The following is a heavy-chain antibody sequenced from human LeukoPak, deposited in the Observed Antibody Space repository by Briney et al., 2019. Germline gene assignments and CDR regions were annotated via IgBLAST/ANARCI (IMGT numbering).Heavy chain of an antibody. V-gene: IGHV4-4*02. D-gene: IGHD4-17*01. J-gene: IGHJ4*02. CDR2: IYHSGST. Sequence: PSGTLSLTCAVSGGSISSSNWWGWVRQPPGKGLEWIGEIYHSGSTNYNPSLKSRVTMSVDTSKNQFSLKLSSVTAADTAVYYCARAPDYDYGDYGLGYWGQGTLVTVSS. CDR1: GGSISSSNW. CDR3: ARAPDYDYGDYGLGY.